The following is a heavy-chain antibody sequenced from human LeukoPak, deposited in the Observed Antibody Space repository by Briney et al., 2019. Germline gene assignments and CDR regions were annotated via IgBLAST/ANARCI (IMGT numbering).Heavy chain of an antibody. D-gene: IGHD3-10*01. J-gene: IGHJ5*02. CDR2: KQNDGSTT. CDR3: AKGSRGSGSYYIPRWFDP. Sequence: GGSLRLSCAASGFTFSYYGMHWVRQAPGKGLEWVAFKQNDGSTTFYADSVKGRFTISRDNSKNTLYLQMNSLRAEDTAVYYCAKGSRGSGSYYIPRWFDPWGQGTLVTVSS. V-gene: IGHV3-30*02. CDR1: GFTFSYYG.